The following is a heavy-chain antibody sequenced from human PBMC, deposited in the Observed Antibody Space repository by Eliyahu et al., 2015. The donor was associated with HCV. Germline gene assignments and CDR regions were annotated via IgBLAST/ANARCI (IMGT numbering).Heavy chain of an antibody. Sequence: EVQLVQSGAEVKEPGESLKISCKGXGYSFTSYWIGWVRQMPGKGLEWMGIINPPDSDTRYNPSFQGQVTLSVDKSISTAYLQWSSLEASDTAMYYCARHGDGGVXSXWGRGTLLTVSS. CDR3: ARHGDGGVXSX. D-gene: IGHD2-8*02. CDR2: INPPDSDT. CDR1: GYSFTSYW. J-gene: IGHJ4*02. V-gene: IGHV5-51*01.